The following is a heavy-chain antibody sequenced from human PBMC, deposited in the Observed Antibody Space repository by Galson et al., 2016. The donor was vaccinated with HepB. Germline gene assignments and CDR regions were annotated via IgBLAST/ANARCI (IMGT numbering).Heavy chain of an antibody. CDR1: EFTVSSNY. CDR2: IYSGGTT. CDR3: ARDQGNYYYYGMDV. J-gene: IGHJ6*02. Sequence: SLRLSCAASEFTVSSNYMSWVRQAPGKGLEWVSVIYSGGTTYYADFVKGRFTISRDNSKNTLYLQMNSLRAEDTAVYYCARDQGNYYYYGMDVWGQGTTVTVSS. V-gene: IGHV3-53*01.